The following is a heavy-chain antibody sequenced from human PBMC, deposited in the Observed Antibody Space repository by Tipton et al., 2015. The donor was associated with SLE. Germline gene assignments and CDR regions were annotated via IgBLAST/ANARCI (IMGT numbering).Heavy chain of an antibody. V-gene: IGHV4-31*11. J-gene: IGHJ5*02. CDR2: IYYSGST. CDR3: ARDVGPYTSSWWNNWFDP. D-gene: IGHD6-13*01. Sequence: TLSLTCAVSGGSISNGGYYWSWIRQQPGKGLEWIGYIYYSGSTLYNPSLKSRVTISVDTSQKQFSLKLSSVTAADTAVYYCARDVGPYTSSWWNNWFDPWGQGTLVTVSS. CDR1: GGSISNGGYY.